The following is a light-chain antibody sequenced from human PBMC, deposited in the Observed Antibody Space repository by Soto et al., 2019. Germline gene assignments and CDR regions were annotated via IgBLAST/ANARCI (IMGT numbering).Light chain of an antibody. CDR2: DVT. CDR1: SSDVGGYDY. V-gene: IGLV2-14*03. Sequence: QSALTQPASVSGSPGQSITIPCTGTSSDVGGYDYVSWYQHHPGKAPKLMIYDVTERPPGVSNRLSGSKSGNTASLTISDLQPEDEADYYCISYTSATTLVVFGGGTKLTVL. CDR3: ISYTSATTLVV. J-gene: IGLJ2*01.